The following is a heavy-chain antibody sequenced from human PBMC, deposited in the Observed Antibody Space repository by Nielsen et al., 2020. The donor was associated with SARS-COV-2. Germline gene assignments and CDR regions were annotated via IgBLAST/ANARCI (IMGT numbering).Heavy chain of an antibody. D-gene: IGHD3-10*01. CDR2: ISGQGAST. J-gene: IGHJ6*02. Sequence: GESLKISCAVSEFSFEKSAMSWVRQAPGKGLEWVSTISGQGASTYYADSVKGRFTISRDNFKNTLDLQLNSQRAEDTAVYYCAREGQYGSGSGGMDVWGQGTTVTVSS. V-gene: IGHV3-23*01. CDR1: EFSFEKSA. CDR3: AREGQYGSGSGGMDV.